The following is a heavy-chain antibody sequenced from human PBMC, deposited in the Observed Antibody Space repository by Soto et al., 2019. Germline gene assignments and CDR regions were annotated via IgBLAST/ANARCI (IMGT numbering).Heavy chain of an antibody. CDR2: ISSSSSTI. CDR3: ARDARFGPVRY. D-gene: IGHD3-9*01. J-gene: IGHJ4*02. V-gene: IGHV3-48*01. CDR1: GFTFSSYS. Sequence: GGSLRLSCAASGFTFSSYSMNWVRQAPGKGLEWVSYISSSSSTIYYADSVKGRFTISRDNAKNSLYLQMNSLRAEDTAVYYCARDARFGPVRYWGQGTLVTVSS.